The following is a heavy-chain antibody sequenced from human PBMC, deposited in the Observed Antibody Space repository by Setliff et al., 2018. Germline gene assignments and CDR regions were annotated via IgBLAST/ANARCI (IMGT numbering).Heavy chain of an antibody. Sequence: ASVKVSCKASGYTFTNYAMHWVRQAPGQRFEWMGWINAGNGHTKYSQEFQGRVTITRDTSASTAYMELSSLRSEDMAVYYCARGRRFGEYWFDHWGQGTPVTVSS. J-gene: IGHJ5*02. CDR1: GYTFTNYA. V-gene: IGHV1-3*03. D-gene: IGHD3-10*01. CDR3: ARGRRFGEYWFDH. CDR2: INAGNGHT.